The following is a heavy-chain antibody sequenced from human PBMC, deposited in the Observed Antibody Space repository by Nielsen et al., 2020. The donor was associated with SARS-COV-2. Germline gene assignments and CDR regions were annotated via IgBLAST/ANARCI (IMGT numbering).Heavy chain of an antibody. CDR1: GFTFDDYA. D-gene: IGHD6-19*01. CDR3: AKSSMAVAGEPLDH. V-gene: IGHV3-9*01. Sequence: GGSLRLSCAASGFTFDDYAMHWVRQAPGKGLEWVSGISWNSGNVAYADSIQGRFTVSRDNAKNSLYLQIGSLRPEDTAFYYCAKSSMAVAGEPLDHWGQGTLVTVSS. J-gene: IGHJ4*02. CDR2: ISWNSGNV.